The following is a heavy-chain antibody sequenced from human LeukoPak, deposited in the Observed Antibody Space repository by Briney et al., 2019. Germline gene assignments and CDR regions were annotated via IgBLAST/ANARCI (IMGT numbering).Heavy chain of an antibody. Sequence: ASVKVSCKASGYTFTSYDINWVRQATGQGLEWMGWMNPNSGNTGYAQKFQGRVTITRNTSISTAYMELSSLRSEDTAVYYCAKSPLRELLDAFDIWGQGTMVTVSS. CDR2: MNPNSGNT. V-gene: IGHV1-8*03. CDR1: GYTFTSYD. CDR3: AKSPLRELLDAFDI. D-gene: IGHD1-26*01. J-gene: IGHJ3*02.